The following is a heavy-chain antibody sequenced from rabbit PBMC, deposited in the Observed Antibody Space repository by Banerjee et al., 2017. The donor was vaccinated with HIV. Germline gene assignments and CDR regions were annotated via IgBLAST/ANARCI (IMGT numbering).Heavy chain of an antibody. Sequence: QSLEESGGDLVKPGASLTLTCTASGFSFTSSYWICWVRQAPGKGLEWIGYIDPIFGSTYYASWVNGRFTISRHNAQNTLYLQLNSLTAADTATYFCVRETETYAGDAGYGYYFNLWGPGTLVTVS. CDR2: IDPIFGST. D-gene: IGHD6-1*01. CDR3: VRETETYAGDAGYGYYFNL. CDR1: GFSFTSSYW. V-gene: IGHV1S40*01. J-gene: IGHJ4*01.